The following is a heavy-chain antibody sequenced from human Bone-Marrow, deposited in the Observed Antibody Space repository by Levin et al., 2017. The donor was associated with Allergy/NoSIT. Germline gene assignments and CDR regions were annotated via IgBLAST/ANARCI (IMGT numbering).Heavy chain of an antibody. Sequence: GGSLRLSCAASGFTFRHYTMNWVRQAPGKGLEWVSCITSSGDSTYYADSVKGRFIISRDNAKNSLYLQLNRLRDEDTAMYYCARDPARGYYDSSGYSGDHWGQGTLVTVSS. CDR1: GFTFRHYT. V-gene: IGHV3-48*02. J-gene: IGHJ4*02. D-gene: IGHD3-22*01. CDR3: ARDPARGYYDSSGYSGDH. CDR2: ITSSGDST.